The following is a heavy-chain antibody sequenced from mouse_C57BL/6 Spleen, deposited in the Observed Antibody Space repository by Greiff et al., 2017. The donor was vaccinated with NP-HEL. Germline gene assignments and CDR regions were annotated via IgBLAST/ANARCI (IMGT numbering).Heavy chain of an antibody. CDR1: GFNIKDDY. V-gene: IGHV14-4*01. Sequence: VQLQQSGAELVRPGASVKLSCTASGFNIKDDYMHWVKQRPEQGLEWIGWIDPENGDTEYASKFHGKATITADTSSNTAYLQLSSLTSEDTAVYYCTTDAVSSFDYWGQGTTLTVSS. CDR2: IDPENGDT. CDR3: TTDAVSSFDY. D-gene: IGHD6-2*01. J-gene: IGHJ2*01.